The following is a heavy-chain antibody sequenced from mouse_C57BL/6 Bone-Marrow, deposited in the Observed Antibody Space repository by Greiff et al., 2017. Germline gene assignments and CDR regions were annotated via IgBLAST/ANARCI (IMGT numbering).Heavy chain of an antibody. CDR3: TRRGIYYEYAFYFDY. CDR1: GYTFTSYW. J-gene: IGHJ2*01. D-gene: IGHD2-4*01. CDR2: IYPGNSDT. V-gene: IGHV1-5*01. Sequence: VQLQQSGTVLARPGASVKMSCKTSGYTFTSYWMHWVKQRPGQGLEWIGAIYPGNSDTSYNQKFKGKAKLTAVTSASTAYMELSSLTNEDSAVYYCTRRGIYYEYAFYFDYWGQGTTLTASS.